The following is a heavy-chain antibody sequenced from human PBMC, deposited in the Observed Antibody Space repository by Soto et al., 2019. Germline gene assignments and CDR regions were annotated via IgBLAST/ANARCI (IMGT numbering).Heavy chain of an antibody. D-gene: IGHD2-15*01. J-gene: IGHJ4*02. Sequence: SETLSLTCTVSGGSISSNNFYWGWIRQPPGKGLEWIGGIFYSGSTYYNPSLKSRVTISVDTSKNQFSLKLSSVTAADTAVYYCARQERPLYCSGGSCSGYTFDSWGQGTLFTV. V-gene: IGHV4-39*01. CDR3: ARQERPLYCSGGSCSGYTFDS. CDR1: GGSISSNNFY. CDR2: IFYSGST.